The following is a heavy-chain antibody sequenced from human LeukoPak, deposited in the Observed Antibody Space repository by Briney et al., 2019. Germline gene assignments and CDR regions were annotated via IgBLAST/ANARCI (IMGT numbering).Heavy chain of an antibody. Sequence: GGSLRLSCAASGFTFSDYYMSWIRQAPGKGLEWVSYISTNTTTIYYADSVKGRFTISRDNAKNSLYLQMNSLRAEDTAVYYCARESYHYDILTGYYMGGNWFDPWGQGTLVTVSS. CDR1: GFTFSDYY. J-gene: IGHJ5*02. D-gene: IGHD3-9*01. CDR3: ARESYHYDILTGYYMGGNWFDP. CDR2: ISTNTTTI. V-gene: IGHV3-11*04.